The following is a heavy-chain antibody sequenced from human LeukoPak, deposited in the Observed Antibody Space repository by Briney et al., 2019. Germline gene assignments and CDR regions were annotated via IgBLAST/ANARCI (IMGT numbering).Heavy chain of an antibody. Sequence: GGSLRLSCAASGFTFSSYWMHWVRQAPGKGLVWVSRINTDGSSTSYADSVKGRFTISRDNAKNTLYLQMNSLRAEDTAVYYCAKDLYSSSPGYYYYMDVWGKGTTVTVSS. CDR1: GFTFSSYW. J-gene: IGHJ6*03. CDR2: INTDGSST. V-gene: IGHV3-74*01. D-gene: IGHD6-6*01. CDR3: AKDLYSSSPGYYYYMDV.